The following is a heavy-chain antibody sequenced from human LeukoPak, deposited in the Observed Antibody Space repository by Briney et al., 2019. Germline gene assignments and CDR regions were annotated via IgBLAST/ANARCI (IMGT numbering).Heavy chain of an antibody. J-gene: IGHJ4*02. D-gene: IGHD5-18*01. CDR1: GGSISSSSYY. CDR2: IYYSGST. V-gene: IGHV4-39*01. Sequence: TSETLSLTCTVSGGSISSSSYYWGWIRQPPGKGLEWIGSIYYSGSTYYNPSLKSRVTISVDTSKNQFSLKLSSVTAADTAVYYCARRLIVDTAMVPTYYFGYWGQGTLVTVSS. CDR3: ARRLIVDTAMVPTYYFGY.